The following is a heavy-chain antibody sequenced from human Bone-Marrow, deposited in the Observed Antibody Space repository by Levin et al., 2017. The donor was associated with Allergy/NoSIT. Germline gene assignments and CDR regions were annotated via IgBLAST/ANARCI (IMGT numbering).Heavy chain of an antibody. CDR2: IWYDGSNK. V-gene: IGHV3-33*01. D-gene: IGHD2-21*02. Sequence: GESLKISCAASGFTFSSYGMHWVRQAPGKGLEWVAVIWYDGSNKYYADSVKGRFTISRDNSKNTLYLQMNSLRAEDTAVYYCARDKGGRGGDCCVPRYYYYGMDGWGQGTTVTVSS. CDR3: ARDKGGRGGDCCVPRYYYYGMDG. CDR1: GFTFSSYG. J-gene: IGHJ6*02.